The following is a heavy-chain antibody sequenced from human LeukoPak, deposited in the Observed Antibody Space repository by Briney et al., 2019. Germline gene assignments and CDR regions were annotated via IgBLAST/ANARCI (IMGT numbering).Heavy chain of an antibody. Sequence: GGSLRLSCAASGFTFSSYAMSWVRQAPGKGLEWVSAISGSGGSTYYADSVKGRFTISRDNSKNTLYLQMNSLRAEDTAVYYCAKDEDFWSGYYRYFDYWGRGTLVTVSS. V-gene: IGHV3-23*01. CDR2: ISGSGGST. CDR3: AKDEDFWSGYYRYFDY. CDR1: GFTFSSYA. D-gene: IGHD3-3*01. J-gene: IGHJ4*02.